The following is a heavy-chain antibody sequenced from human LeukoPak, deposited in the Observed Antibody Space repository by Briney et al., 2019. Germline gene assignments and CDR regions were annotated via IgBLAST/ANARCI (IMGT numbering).Heavy chain of an antibody. Sequence: SETLSLTCTVSGGSISSYYWSWIRQPPRKGLEWIGYIYYSGSTNYNPSLKSRVTISVDTSKNQFSLKLSSVTAADTAVYYCARYSSGWRSFDIWGQGTMVTVSS. CDR1: GGSISSYY. J-gene: IGHJ3*02. CDR2: IYYSGST. CDR3: ARYSSGWRSFDI. V-gene: IGHV4-59*01. D-gene: IGHD6-19*01.